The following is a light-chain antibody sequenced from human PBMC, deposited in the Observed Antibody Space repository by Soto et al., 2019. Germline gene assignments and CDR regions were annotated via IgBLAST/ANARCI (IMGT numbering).Light chain of an antibody. CDR2: EVT. CDR3: SSYTNSNTRV. Sequence: QSVLTQPASVSGSPGQSITISCTGTINDVGGYNYVSWYQHHPGKAPKLMIYEVTNRPSGVSDRFSGSKSGNTASLTISGLQAEDEADYYCSSYTNSNTRVFGGGTKLTVL. CDR1: INDVGGYNY. V-gene: IGLV2-14*01. J-gene: IGLJ2*01.